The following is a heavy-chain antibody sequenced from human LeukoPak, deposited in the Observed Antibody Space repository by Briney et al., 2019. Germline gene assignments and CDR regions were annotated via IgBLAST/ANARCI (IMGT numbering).Heavy chain of an antibody. J-gene: IGHJ4*02. D-gene: IGHD3-10*01. CDR1: GGSISSSNW. Sequence: SETLSLTCAVSGGSISSSNWWSWVRQPPGKGLEWIGEIYHSGSTNYNPSLKSRATISVDKSKNQFSLKLSSVTAADTAVYYCARYSRRGFGELRYFDYWGQGTLVTVSS. CDR2: IYHSGST. V-gene: IGHV4-4*02. CDR3: ARYSRRGFGELRYFDY.